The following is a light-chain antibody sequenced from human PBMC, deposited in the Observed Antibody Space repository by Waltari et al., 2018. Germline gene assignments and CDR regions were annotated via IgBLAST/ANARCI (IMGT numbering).Light chain of an antibody. Sequence: DIQMTQSPSSLSASVGDRVTITCRASQDIGRHLAGFKQKPGKGPKALFSAASAWSSGVPSKFGGSGSGTHFTLTLSGLQPDDFATYYCLQYHNYPQTFGLGTRV. V-gene: IGKV1-16*02. CDR2: AAS. CDR1: QDIGRH. CDR3: LQYHNYPQT. J-gene: IGKJ1*01.